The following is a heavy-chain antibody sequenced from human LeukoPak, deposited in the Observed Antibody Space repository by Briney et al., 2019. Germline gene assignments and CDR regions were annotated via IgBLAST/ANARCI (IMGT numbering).Heavy chain of an antibody. J-gene: IGHJ4*02. CDR2: IWYGGSDK. V-gene: IGHV3-33*01. CDR1: VFTFSRYG. CDR3: ATSPSGSGTFLDY. Sequence: GGSLRLSCAASVFTFSRYGMHWTRQAPGKGLEWVAVIWYGGSDKYYADSVKGRFTISRGNSKNTLYLQMNSLRAEDTAVYYCATSPSGSGTFLDYWGQGTLVTVSS. D-gene: IGHD3-10*01.